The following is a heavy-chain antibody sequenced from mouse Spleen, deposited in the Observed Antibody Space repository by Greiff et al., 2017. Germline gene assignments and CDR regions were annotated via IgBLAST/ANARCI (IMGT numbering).Heavy chain of an antibody. CDR1: GYAFTNYL. J-gene: IGHJ2*01. V-gene: IGHV1-54*01. D-gene: IGHD1-1*01. CDR2: INPGSGGT. CDR3: ARGDYGSSWGY. Sequence: QVQLQQSGAELVRPGTSVKVSCKASGYAFTNYLIEWVKQRPGQGLEWIGVINPGSGGTNYNEKFKGKATLTADKSSSTAYMQLSSLTSEDSAVYFCARGDYGSSWGYWGQGTTLTVSP.